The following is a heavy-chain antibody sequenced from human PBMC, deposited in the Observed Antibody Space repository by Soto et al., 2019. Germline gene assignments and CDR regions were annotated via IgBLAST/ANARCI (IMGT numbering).Heavy chain of an antibody. D-gene: IGHD6-13*01. CDR2: INAGNGNT. CDR3: ARARGIAADARNWFDP. CDR1: GYTFTSYA. J-gene: IGHJ5*02. V-gene: IGHV1-3*01. Sequence: ASVKVSCKASGYTFTSYAMHWVRQAPGQRLEWMGWINAGNGNTKYSQKFQGRVTITRDTSASTAYMEPSSLRSEDTAVYYCARARGIAADARNWFDPWGQGTLVTVSS.